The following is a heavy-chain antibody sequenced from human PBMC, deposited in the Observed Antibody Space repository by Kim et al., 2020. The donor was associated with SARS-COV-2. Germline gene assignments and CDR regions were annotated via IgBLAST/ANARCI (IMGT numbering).Heavy chain of an antibody. Sequence: ASVKVSCKASGYTFTSYAMNWVRQAPGQGLEWMGWINTNTGNPTYAQGFTGRFVFSLDTSVSTAYLQISSLKAEDTAVYYCARDVIWATVTTDYYYGMDAWGQGTTVTVSS. V-gene: IGHV7-4-1*02. D-gene: IGHD4-17*01. CDR1: GYTFTSYA. CDR2: INTNTGNP. J-gene: IGHJ6*02. CDR3: ARDVIWATVTTDYYYGMDA.